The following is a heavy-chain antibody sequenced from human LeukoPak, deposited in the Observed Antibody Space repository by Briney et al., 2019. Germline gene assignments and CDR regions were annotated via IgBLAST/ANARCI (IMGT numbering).Heavy chain of an antibody. Sequence: GGSLRLSCAASKFTFSSYAMHWVRQAPGKGLEWVAVLSYDGNNKYYADSVKGRFSISRDNSKNTLYLQMNSLRAEDTAVYYCARDRAAAGNFDYWGQGTLVTVSS. J-gene: IGHJ4*02. D-gene: IGHD6-13*01. CDR2: LSYDGNNK. V-gene: IGHV3-30-3*01. CDR3: ARDRAAAGNFDY. CDR1: KFTFSSYA.